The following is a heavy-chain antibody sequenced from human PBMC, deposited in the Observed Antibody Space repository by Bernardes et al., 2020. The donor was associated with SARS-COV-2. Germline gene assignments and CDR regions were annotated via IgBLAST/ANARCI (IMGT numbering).Heavy chain of an antibody. CDR1: EYNVATYW. Sequence: GESLKISCKGSEYNVATYWMTWVRQRLGKGLEWMGRSDPSDSYAKYSPSFQGHVTISVDKSIATAYLQWSSLKASDTAMYYCARPLVSGSYYYYYGMDVWGQGTTVTVSS. V-gene: IGHV5-10-1*01. D-gene: IGHD2-15*01. CDR2: SDPSDSYA. CDR3: ARPLVSGSYYYYYGMDV. J-gene: IGHJ6*02.